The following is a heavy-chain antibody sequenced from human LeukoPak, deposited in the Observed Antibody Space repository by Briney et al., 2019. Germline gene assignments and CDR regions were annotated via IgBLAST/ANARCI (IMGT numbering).Heavy chain of an antibody. CDR2: IYYSGST. CDR1: GGSISSGGYY. CDR3: ARASQWLRLFDY. D-gene: IGHD5-12*01. Sequence: SETLSLTCTVSGGSISSGGYYWSWIRQHPGKGLEWIGYIYYSGSTYYNPSLKSRVTISVDTSKNQFSLKLSSVTAADTAVYYCARASQWLRLFDYWGQGTLVTVSS. V-gene: IGHV4-31*03. J-gene: IGHJ4*02.